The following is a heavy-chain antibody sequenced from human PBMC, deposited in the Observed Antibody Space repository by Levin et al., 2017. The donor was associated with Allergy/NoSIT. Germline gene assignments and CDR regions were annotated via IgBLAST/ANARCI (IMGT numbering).Heavy chain of an antibody. CDR2: ISFDGSYQ. D-gene: IGHD3-3*01. J-gene: IGHJ6*02. CDR3: ARERFLEWLHPPYYYGMDV. Sequence: SCAASGFNFISYGMHWVRQAPGKGLEWVAVISFDGSYQYYADSVKGRFTISRDNFRDILYLQMRSLSSEDTAVYYCARERFLEWLHPPYYYGMDVWGQGTTVTVSS. CDR1: GFNFISYG. V-gene: IGHV3-30-3*01.